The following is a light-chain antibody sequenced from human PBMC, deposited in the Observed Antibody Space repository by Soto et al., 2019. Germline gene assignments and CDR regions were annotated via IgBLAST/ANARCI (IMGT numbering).Light chain of an antibody. CDR2: DVS. V-gene: IGKV3-15*01. CDR1: QGVTTN. J-gene: IGKJ5*01. CDR3: QQYNNWPFS. Sequence: EILMTQSPATLSVSPGERVTLSCRAGQGVTTNFAWYQQKSGQSPRLLIYDVSSRATGVPSRSSGTGSETDFTLTISGLQSEDSAIYFCQQYNNWPFSFGQGTRLEIK.